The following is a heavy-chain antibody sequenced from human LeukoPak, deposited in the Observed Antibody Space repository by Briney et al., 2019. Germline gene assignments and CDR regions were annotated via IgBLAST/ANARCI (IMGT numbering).Heavy chain of an antibody. Sequence: PSETLSLTCTVSGDSISSSSSYWGWLRQPPGKGLEWLGSIYYSGNTYYNTSLKSRVTISVDTSKNQISLNLRSVTAADTAVYYCAKNPASAGINYWGQGTLVTVSS. J-gene: IGHJ4*02. CDR1: GDSISSSSSY. V-gene: IGHV4-39*07. CDR2: IYYSGNT. D-gene: IGHD6-13*01. CDR3: AKNPASAGINY.